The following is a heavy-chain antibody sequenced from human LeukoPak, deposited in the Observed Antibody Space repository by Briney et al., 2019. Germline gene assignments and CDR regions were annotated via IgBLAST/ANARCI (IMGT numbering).Heavy chain of an antibody. V-gene: IGHV4-61*09. D-gene: IGHD2-15*01. CDR2: IYTSGST. CDR3: AREDRDCSGGSCYY. Sequence: SQTLSLTCTVSGGSISSGSYYWNWIRQPAGKGLEWLGHIYTSGSTNYNPSLKSRVTISVDTSKNQFSLKLSSVTAADTAVYYCAREDRDCSGGSCYYWGQGTLVTVSS. J-gene: IGHJ4*02. CDR1: GGSISSGSYY.